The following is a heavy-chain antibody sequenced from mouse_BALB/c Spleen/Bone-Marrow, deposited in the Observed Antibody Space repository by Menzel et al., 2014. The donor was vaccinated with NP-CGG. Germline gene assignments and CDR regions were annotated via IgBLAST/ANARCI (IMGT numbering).Heavy chain of an antibody. CDR1: SYSFTAYY. CDR2: INPYNGAT. V-gene: IGHV1-26*01. CDR3: ARKGNYGWFAY. Sequence: EVKVVESGPELVKPGASVKITCKASSYSFTAYYIHWVKQSHVKSLEWIGRINPYNGATSYNQNFKDKASLTVDKSSGTAYMELHSLTSEDSAVYYCARKGNYGWFAYWGQGTLVTVSA. D-gene: IGHD2-1*01. J-gene: IGHJ3*01.